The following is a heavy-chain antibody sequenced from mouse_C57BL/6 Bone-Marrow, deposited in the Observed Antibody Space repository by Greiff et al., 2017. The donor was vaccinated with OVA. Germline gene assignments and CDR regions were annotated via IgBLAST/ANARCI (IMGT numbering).Heavy chain of an antibody. CDR1: GYSITSGYY. J-gene: IGHJ4*01. CDR2: ISYDGSN. Sequence: VQLQQSGPGLVKPSQSLSLTCSVTGYSITSGYYWNCIRQFPGNKLEWMGYISYDGSNNYNPSLKNRISITRDTSKNQFFLKLNSVTTEDTATYYCARNAYYSNYDYYAMDYWGQGTSVTVSS. CDR3: ARNAYYSNYDYYAMDY. V-gene: IGHV3-6*01. D-gene: IGHD2-5*01.